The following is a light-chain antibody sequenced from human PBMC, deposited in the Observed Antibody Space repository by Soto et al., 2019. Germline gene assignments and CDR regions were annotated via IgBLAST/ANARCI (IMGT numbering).Light chain of an antibody. Sequence: DIQMTQSPSTLSASVGDRVTITCRASQSINSWLAWYQQKPGQGPSLLIYKASTLESGVPSRFTGTQSGTEFTLTISSLQPDDYATYFCLQYNYYWTFGQGTRIEVK. V-gene: IGKV1-5*03. CDR3: LQYNYYWT. CDR2: KAS. J-gene: IGKJ1*01. CDR1: QSINSW.